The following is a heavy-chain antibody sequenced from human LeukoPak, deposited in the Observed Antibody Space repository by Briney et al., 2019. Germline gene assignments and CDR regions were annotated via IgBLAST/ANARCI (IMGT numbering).Heavy chain of an antibody. D-gene: IGHD5-18*01. CDR3: ARQGRAGGYTYGYFDY. Sequence: GESLKISCKGSGYTFTNYWIGWVRQMPGKGPEWMELIYPSDSDTRYSPSFQGQVTISADKSITTAYLQWSSLKASDTAMYYCARQGRAGGYTYGYFDYWGQGTLVTVSS. V-gene: IGHV5-51*01. CDR1: GYTFTNYW. J-gene: IGHJ4*02. CDR2: IYPSDSDT.